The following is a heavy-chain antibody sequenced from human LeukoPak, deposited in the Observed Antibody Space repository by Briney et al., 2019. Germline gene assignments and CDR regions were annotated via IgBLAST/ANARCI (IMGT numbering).Heavy chain of an antibody. Sequence: PGRSLRLSCAASGFTFSSYAMHWVRQAPGKGLEWVAVISYDGSNKYYADSVKGRFTISRDNSKNTLYLQMNSLRAEDTAVYYCARDNSVYYDSSGFDYWGQGTLVTVSS. CDR1: GFTFSSYA. CDR3: ARDNSVYYDSSGFDY. D-gene: IGHD3-22*01. V-gene: IGHV3-30*04. J-gene: IGHJ4*02. CDR2: ISYDGSNK.